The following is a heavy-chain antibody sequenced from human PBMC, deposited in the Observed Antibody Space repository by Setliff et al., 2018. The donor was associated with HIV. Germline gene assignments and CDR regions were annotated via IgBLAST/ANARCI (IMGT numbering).Heavy chain of an antibody. V-gene: IGHV4-34*01. CDR1: GGSFSGYY. J-gene: IGHJ4*02. D-gene: IGHD6-19*01. CDR2: IYYRGST. Sequence: SETLSLTCAVYGGSFSGYYWSWIRQPPGKGLEWIGSIYYRGSTNYNPSLKSRVTISVDTSKNQFSLKLRSVTAADTAVYYCEVAGQWGQGTLVTVSS. CDR3: EVAGQ.